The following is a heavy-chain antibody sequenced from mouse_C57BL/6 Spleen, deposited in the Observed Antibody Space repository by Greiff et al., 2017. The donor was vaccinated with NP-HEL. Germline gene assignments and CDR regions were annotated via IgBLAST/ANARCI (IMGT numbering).Heavy chain of an antibody. CDR2: IRNKANGYTT. CDR1: GFTFTDYY. J-gene: IGHJ4*01. CDR3: ARWGLLTGTDYYAMDY. Sequence: DVKLVESGGGLVQPGGSLSLSCAASGFTFTDYYMSWVRQPPGKALEWLGFIRNKANGYTTEYSASVKGRFTISRDNSQSILYLQMNALRAEDSATYYCARWGLLTGTDYYAMDYWGQGTSVTVSS. V-gene: IGHV7-3*01. D-gene: IGHD4-1*01.